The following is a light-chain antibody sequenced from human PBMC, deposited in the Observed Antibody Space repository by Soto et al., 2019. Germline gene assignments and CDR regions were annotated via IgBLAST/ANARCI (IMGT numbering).Light chain of an antibody. CDR2: DVS. Sequence: QSVLTQPASVSGSPGQSITISCTGTSSDVGAYNYVSWYQQHPGKVPKLLIYDVSNRPSGVSNRLSGSKSGSTASLTISGLQAEDEADYYCSSHTTSSTSVFGTGTKVTVL. CDR3: SSHTTSSTSV. CDR1: SSDVGAYNY. J-gene: IGLJ1*01. V-gene: IGLV2-14*01.